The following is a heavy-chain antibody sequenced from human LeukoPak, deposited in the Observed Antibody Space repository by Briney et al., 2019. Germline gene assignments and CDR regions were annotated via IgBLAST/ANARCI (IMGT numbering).Heavy chain of an antibody. Sequence: GRSLRLSCAASGFTFSSYAMHWVRQAPGKGLEWVAVISYDGSNKYYADSVKGRFTISRDNSKNTLYLQMNSLRAEDTAVYYCAKIGIGAHMDYWGQGTLVTVSS. CDR3: AKIGIGAHMDY. CDR2: ISYDGSNK. D-gene: IGHD2-21*01. J-gene: IGHJ4*02. CDR1: GFTFSSYA. V-gene: IGHV3-30-3*02.